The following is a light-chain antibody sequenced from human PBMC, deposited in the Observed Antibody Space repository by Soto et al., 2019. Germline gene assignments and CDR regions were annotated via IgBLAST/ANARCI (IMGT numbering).Light chain of an antibody. CDR1: QSVSSY. J-gene: IGKJ1*01. Sequence: EIVLTQSPATLSLSPGERATLSCRASQSVSSYLAWYQQKPGQAPRLLIYDASTRATGIPARFSGSGSGTDFTLTITSLEPEDFAVYYCQQRSNWPPTFCQGTKVDIK. V-gene: IGKV3-11*01. CDR2: DAS. CDR3: QQRSNWPPT.